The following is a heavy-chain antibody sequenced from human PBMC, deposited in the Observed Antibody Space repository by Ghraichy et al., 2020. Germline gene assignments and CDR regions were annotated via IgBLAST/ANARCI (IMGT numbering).Heavy chain of an antibody. V-gene: IGHV3-74*01. J-gene: IGHJ4*02. CDR1: GFSFTDYW. D-gene: IGHD1-14*01. CDR3: VRSYKDGLRHFDY. CDR2: LNIDGTTV. Sequence: GESLNISCAASGFSFTDYWMHWVRQTPGRGLEWVSHLNIDGTTVNYADSVKGRFTISRDNAKNTMYLQMISLTVVDTAVYYCVRSYKDGLRHFDYWGQGTLVTVSS.